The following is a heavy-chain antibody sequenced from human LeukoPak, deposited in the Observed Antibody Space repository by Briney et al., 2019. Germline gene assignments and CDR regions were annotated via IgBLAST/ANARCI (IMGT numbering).Heavy chain of an antibody. Sequence: PGGSLRLFCAASGFTVSSNYMSWVRQAPGKGLEWVSVIYSGGSTYDADSVKGRFTISRDNAKNSLYLQMSNLRAEDTAVYFCARGGGLDVWGQGATVTVSS. CDR3: ARGGGLDV. J-gene: IGHJ6*02. D-gene: IGHD3-16*01. CDR1: GFTVSSNY. V-gene: IGHV3-53*01. CDR2: IYSGGST.